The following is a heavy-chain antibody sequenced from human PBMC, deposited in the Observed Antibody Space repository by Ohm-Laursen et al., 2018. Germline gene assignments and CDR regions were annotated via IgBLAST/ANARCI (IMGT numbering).Heavy chain of an antibody. Sequence: SLRLSCTASGFTFSSYGMHWVRQAPGKGLEWVAVISYDGSNKYYADSVKGRFTISRDNSKNTLHLQMNSLRAEDTAVYYCAKDEYYYDSSGYYAVYYYYYGMDVWGQGTTVTVSS. V-gene: IGHV3-30*18. D-gene: IGHD3-22*01. J-gene: IGHJ6*02. CDR2: ISYDGSNK. CDR3: AKDEYYYDSSGYYAVYYYYYGMDV. CDR1: GFTFSSYG.